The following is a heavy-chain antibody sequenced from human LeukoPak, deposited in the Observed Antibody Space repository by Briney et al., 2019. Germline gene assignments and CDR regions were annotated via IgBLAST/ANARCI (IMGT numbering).Heavy chain of an antibody. Sequence: GASVKVSCKASGYTFTSYAVSWVRQAPGQGLDWMGWISLYNPKTSYAQKFQGRVTMTTDTSTRTAYMELRSLRSDDTAVYYCARLGVAGDPSSAEYFQHWGQGTLLTVSS. CDR1: GYTFTSYA. D-gene: IGHD6-19*01. CDR2: ISLYNPKT. CDR3: ARLGVAGDPSSAEYFQH. V-gene: IGHV1-18*01. J-gene: IGHJ1*01.